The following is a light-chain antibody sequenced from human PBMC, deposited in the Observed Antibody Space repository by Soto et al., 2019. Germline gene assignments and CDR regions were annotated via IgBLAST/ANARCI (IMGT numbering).Light chain of an antibody. Sequence: QSVLTQPPSASGSPGQSVTISCTGTKSDIGVYDFVSWYQHHPGKAPRLIIYEVVQRPSGVPDRFSGSKSGNTASLTVYGLQAADEADYFCKSYAGSNTYVFRSGTTVTVL. J-gene: IGLJ1*01. CDR3: KSYAGSNTYV. V-gene: IGLV2-8*01. CDR2: EVV. CDR1: KSDIGVYDF.